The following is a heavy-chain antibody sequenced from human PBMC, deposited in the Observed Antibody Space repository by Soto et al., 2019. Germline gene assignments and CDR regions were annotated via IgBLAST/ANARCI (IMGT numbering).Heavy chain of an antibody. J-gene: IGHJ4*02. Sequence: GGALRLSCDASGFSFSDYEMNWVRQAPGEGLEWVAYIGRDGETTFYADSVEGRFVVSRDNAKNSLFLQMDRLTGDDTAVYFFARDTPPAALDFSDQRSLLTVSS. CDR1: GFSFSDYE. V-gene: IGHV3-48*03. D-gene: IGHD6-25*01. CDR2: IGRDGETT. CDR3: ARDTPPAALDF.